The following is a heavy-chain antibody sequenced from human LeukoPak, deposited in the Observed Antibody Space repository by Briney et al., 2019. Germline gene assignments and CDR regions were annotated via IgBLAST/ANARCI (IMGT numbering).Heavy chain of an antibody. D-gene: IGHD6-13*01. J-gene: IGHJ5*02. V-gene: IGHV3-30*18. Sequence: GGSLRLSCAASGFTFSSYGMHWVRQAPGKGLEWVAVISYDGSNKYYADSVKGRFTISRDNSKNTLYLQMNSLRAEDTAVYYRAKSSSSWTNWFDPWGQGTLVTVSS. CDR2: ISYDGSNK. CDR3: AKSSSSWTNWFDP. CDR1: GFTFSSYG.